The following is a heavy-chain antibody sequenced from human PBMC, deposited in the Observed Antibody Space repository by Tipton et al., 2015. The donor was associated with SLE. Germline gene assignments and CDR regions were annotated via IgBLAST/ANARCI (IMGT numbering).Heavy chain of an antibody. Sequence: GLVKPSETLSLRCAVSGGSFSGFLWTWIRQPPGKGLEWIGEINHSGSANYNPSLKSRLTMSLDRSKNQFFLKMTSVTAADTAVYYCARGPLLDYWGQGTLVTVSS. J-gene: IGHJ4*02. CDR3: ARGPLLDY. CDR2: INHSGSA. D-gene: IGHD3-10*01. V-gene: IGHV4-34*01. CDR1: GGSFSGFL.